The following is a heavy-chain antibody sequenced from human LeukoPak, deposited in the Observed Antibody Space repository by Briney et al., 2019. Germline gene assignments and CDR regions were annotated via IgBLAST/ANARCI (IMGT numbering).Heavy chain of an antibody. J-gene: IGHJ5*02. CDR2: IYDSGST. CDR1: GDSVSSNRYS. V-gene: IGHV4-39*07. CDR3: ARDRGYSYGYLGT. D-gene: IGHD5-18*01. Sequence: SETLSLTCTVSGDSVSSNRYSWGWIRQPPGKGLEFIGSIYDSGSTYDNPSLKSRVTVSIDTSTNQFSLKLSSVTAADTAVYYCARDRGYSYGYLGTWGQGTLVTVSS.